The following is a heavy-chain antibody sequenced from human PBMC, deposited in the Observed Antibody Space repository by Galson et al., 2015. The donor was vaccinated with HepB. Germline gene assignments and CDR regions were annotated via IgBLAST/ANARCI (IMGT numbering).Heavy chain of an antibody. CDR2: INPNSGGT. CDR1: GYTFTGYY. D-gene: IGHD5-18*01. Sequence: SVKVSCKASGYTFTGYYMHWVRQAPGQGLEWMGWINPNSGGTNYAQKFQGRVTMTRDTSISTAYMELSRLRSDDTAVYYCARGKIQLWLQGRQGYYFDYWGQGTLVTVSS. V-gene: IGHV1-2*02. CDR3: ARGKIQLWLQGRQGYYFDY. J-gene: IGHJ4*02.